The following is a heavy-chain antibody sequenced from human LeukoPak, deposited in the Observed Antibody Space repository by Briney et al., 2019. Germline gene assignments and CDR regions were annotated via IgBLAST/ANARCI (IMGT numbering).Heavy chain of an antibody. CDR1: GGSFSGYY. CDR3: ARIEDYGGNSVNY. CDR2: INHSGST. Sequence: SETLSLTCAVYGGSFSGYYWSWIRQPPGKGLEWIGEINHSGSTNYNPSLKSRVTISVDTSKNQFSLKLSSVTAADTAVYYCARIEDYGGNSVNYWGQGTLVTVSS. V-gene: IGHV4-34*01. D-gene: IGHD4-23*01. J-gene: IGHJ4*02.